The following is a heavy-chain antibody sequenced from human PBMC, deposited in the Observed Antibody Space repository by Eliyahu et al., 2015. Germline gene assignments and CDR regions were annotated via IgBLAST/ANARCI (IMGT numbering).Heavy chain of an antibody. CDR2: IIPIFGTA. CDR1: GGXXSXXX. Sequence: QVQLVQSGAEVKKPGSSVKVSCKASGGXXSXXXXXXVRQAPGQGLEWMGGIIPIFGTANYAXKFQGRVTITADESTSTAYMELSSLRSEDTAVYYCARDGGIVVVPAATSYYYYGMDVWGKGTTVTVSS. D-gene: IGHD2-2*01. CDR3: ARDGGIVVVPAATSYYYYGMDV. J-gene: IGHJ6*04. V-gene: IGHV1-69*01.